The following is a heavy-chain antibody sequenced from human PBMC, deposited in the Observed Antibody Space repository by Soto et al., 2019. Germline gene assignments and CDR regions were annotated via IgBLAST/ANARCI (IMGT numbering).Heavy chain of an antibody. CDR1: GFTFSDYY. V-gene: IGHV3-11*01. CDR3: ARGGGYGGQYYYGMDV. J-gene: IGHJ6*02. D-gene: IGHD3-16*01. CDR2: ITSSGRTI. Sequence: GGSLRLSCAPSGFTFSDYYMSWIRQAPGKGLEWVSYITSSGRTIFYADSVKGRFTISRDNAKNSLYLQMNSLRAEDTAVYYCARGGGYGGQYYYGMDVWGQGTTVTVSS.